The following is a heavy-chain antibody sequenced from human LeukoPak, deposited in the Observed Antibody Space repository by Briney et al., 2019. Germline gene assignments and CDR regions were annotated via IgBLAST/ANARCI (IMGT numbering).Heavy chain of an antibody. V-gene: IGHV4-59*01. Sequence: PSETLSLTCTVSGGSISSYYWSWIRQPPGKGLEWIGYIYYSGGTNYNPSLKSRVTISVDTSKNQFSLKLSSVTAADTAVYYCARQGNSGSFHFDYWGQGTLVTVSS. CDR2: IYYSGGT. CDR1: GGSISSYY. D-gene: IGHD1-26*01. J-gene: IGHJ4*02. CDR3: ARQGNSGSFHFDY.